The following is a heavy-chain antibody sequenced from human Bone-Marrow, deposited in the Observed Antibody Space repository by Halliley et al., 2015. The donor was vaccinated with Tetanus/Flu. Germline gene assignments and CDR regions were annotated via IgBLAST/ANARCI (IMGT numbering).Heavy chain of an antibody. D-gene: IGHD2-21*01. CDR3: ARIKTPEGAYFSYYGMDV. CDR1: GFTFSDFT. CDR2: ISSSGTYT. J-gene: IGHJ6*02. Sequence: SLRLSCIASGFTFSDFTMNWVRQAPGKGLQWVSSISSSGTYTYYADSLQGRFTIARDNAKRSLYLRVNSLRTEDTGIYYCARIKTPEGAYFSYYGMDVWGQGTTVSVS. V-gene: IGHV3-21*04.